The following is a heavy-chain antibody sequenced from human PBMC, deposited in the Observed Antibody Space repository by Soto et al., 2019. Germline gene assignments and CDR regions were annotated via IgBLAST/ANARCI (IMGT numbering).Heavy chain of an antibody. Sequence: QVQLVESGGALVKPGGSLRLSCAASGFTSWDYDMSWIRQAPGKGLEWVSYISRSGNTMYYGDYVKGRFTISRDNAENSVFLQMISLRAEDMALYYCVREGRSSTSCNTGCAFDIWGQGTMVTVSS. V-gene: IGHV3-11*01. CDR2: ISRSGNTM. CDR1: GFTSWDYD. CDR3: VREGRSSTSCNTGCAFDI. J-gene: IGHJ3*02. D-gene: IGHD2-2*02.